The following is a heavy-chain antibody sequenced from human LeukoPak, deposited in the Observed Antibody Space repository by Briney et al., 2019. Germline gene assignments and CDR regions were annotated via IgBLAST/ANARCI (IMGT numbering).Heavy chain of an antibody. CDR3: ARDRSYYDGSGLLA. CDR1: GGSISRSNW. Sequence: PSGTLSLTCAVSGGSISRSNWWSWVRQPPGNGLEWIGEIHHSGSTNYNPPPKSRVTTAEDKSKNQFSLKLSSVTAADTAVYYCARDRSYYDGSGLLAWGQGTLVTVSS. J-gene: IGHJ4*02. V-gene: IGHV4-4*02. CDR2: IHHSGST. D-gene: IGHD3-22*01.